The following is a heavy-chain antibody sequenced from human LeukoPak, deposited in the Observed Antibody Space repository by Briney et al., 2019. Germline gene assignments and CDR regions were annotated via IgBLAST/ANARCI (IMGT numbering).Heavy chain of an antibody. V-gene: IGHV3-7*01. CDR1: GFIFSSYS. CDR2: LKESGIEK. D-gene: IGHD3-3*01. CDR3: ARWRGAQSEFDY. Sequence: GGSLRLSCAGSGFIFSSYSMGWVRQASGKGLEFVAHLKESGIEKEYVDSVEGRVTISRDNGKNSLYLQMNSLRAEDTDLYFCARWRGAQSEFDYWGQGTHVIVSS. J-gene: IGHJ4*02.